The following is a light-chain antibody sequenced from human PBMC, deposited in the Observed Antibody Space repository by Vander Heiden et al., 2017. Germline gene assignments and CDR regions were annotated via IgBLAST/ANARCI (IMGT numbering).Light chain of an antibody. V-gene: IGLV3-21*02. CDR1: NIGSLP. CDR2: DDT. CDR3: QVWDSDSDHFV. J-gene: IGLJ1*01. Sequence: SYVLTQPPSVSVAPGPTASVTGGGDNIGSLPVHWYQRKPGPAPVLFCYDDTHRPSGIPERFSGSNSGNTATLTISRVEAGDEADYYCQVWDSDSDHFVFGTGTKVTVL.